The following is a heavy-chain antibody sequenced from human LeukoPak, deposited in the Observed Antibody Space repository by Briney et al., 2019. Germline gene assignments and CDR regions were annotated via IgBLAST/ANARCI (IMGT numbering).Heavy chain of an antibody. J-gene: IGHJ4*02. CDR3: ARVVAVAGISDY. D-gene: IGHD6-19*01. V-gene: IGHV4-39*01. Sequence: SETLSLTCTVSGGSISSSSYYWGWIRQPSGKGLEWIGSIYYGGSTYYNPSLKSRVTISVDTSRNQFSLKLSSVTAADRAAYYCARVVAVAGISDYWGQGALVTVSS. CDR1: GGSISSSSYY. CDR2: IYYGGST.